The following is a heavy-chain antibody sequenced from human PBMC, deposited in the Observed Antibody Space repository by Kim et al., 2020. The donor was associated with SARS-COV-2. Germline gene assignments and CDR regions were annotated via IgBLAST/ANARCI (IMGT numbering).Heavy chain of an antibody. Sequence: GGSLRLSCAASGFHFSDYYMSWIHQSPGRGLEWLSYISGNTFNTYYADSVRGRFTISRDNAKNSVYLQMNSLRAEDTALYYCVKDRETSSSFFDNWGQGALVTVSS. J-gene: IGHJ5*02. CDR2: ISGNTFNT. D-gene: IGHD6-6*01. V-gene: IGHV3-11*06. CDR1: GFHFSDYY. CDR3: VKDRETSSSFFDN.